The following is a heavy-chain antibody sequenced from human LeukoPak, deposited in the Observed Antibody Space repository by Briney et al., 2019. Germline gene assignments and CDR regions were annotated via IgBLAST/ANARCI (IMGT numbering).Heavy chain of an antibody. CDR1: VFTFSDYG. D-gene: IGHD2-15*01. J-gene: IGHJ5*01. V-gene: IGHV3-30*02. Sequence: PGGSLRLSRAASVFTFSDYGMHGVPQAPAKGLEGGPYIRYDGSYEYCQGSVKGRFTISRDNSRNALFIQMNSLRAEDTVVYYCAKGGSPSYNWFNSWGQGTLVTVSS. CDR2: IRYDGSYE. CDR3: AKGGSPSYNWFNS.